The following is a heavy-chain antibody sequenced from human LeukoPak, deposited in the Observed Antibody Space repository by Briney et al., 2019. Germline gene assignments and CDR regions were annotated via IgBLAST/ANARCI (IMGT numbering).Heavy chain of an antibody. CDR2: INHSGST. V-gene: IGHV4-34*01. D-gene: IGHD3-3*01. CDR3: GRVYYDGWYYYYYMDV. Sequence: PSETLSLTCAVYGGSFSGYYWSWIRQPPGKGLEWIGEINHSGSTNYNPSLKSRVTLSVDTSQNQFSLTRRHVAAADPARSYLGRVYYDGWYYYYYMDVWGKGTTVTVSS. CDR1: GGSFSGYY. J-gene: IGHJ6*03.